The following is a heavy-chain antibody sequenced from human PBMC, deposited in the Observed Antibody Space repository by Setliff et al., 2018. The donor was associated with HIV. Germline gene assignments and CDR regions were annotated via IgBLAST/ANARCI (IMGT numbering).Heavy chain of an antibody. Sequence: PSETLSLTCNVSGGSISTNNYYWGCIRQPPGMGLEWIGTISYGGTTYYSPALKSRITKSVDTSKNHFSLKLSSVTAADTAVYYCARAAYSGTYLWEPATDLWGRGTLVTVSS. D-gene: IGHD1-26*01. CDR2: ISYGGTT. CDR1: GGSISTNNYY. V-gene: IGHV4-39*02. CDR3: ARAAYSGTYLWEPATDL. J-gene: IGHJ2*01.